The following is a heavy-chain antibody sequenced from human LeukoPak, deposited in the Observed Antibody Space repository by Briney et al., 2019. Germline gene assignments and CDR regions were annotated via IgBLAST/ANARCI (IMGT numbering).Heavy chain of an antibody. V-gene: IGHV1-2*02. CDR2: INPNSGGT. CDR3: ARDHCTRSSCYEDHYYGMDV. CDR1: GYTFTGYY. J-gene: IGHJ6*02. Sequence: ASVKVSCKASGYTFTGYYMHWVRQAPGQGLEWVGWINPNSGGTEYAQKFQGRVTMTRDTSITTAYMELSRLRSDNTAMYYCARDHCTRSSCYEDHYYGMDVWGQGTTVTVSS. D-gene: IGHD2-2*01.